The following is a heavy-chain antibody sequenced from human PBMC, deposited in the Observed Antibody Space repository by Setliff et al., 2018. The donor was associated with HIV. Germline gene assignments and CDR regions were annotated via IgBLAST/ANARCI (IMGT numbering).Heavy chain of an antibody. D-gene: IGHD3-16*02. Sequence: PGKGLEWIGYIYYSGSTYYNPSLKSRVTISVDTSKNQFSLKLSSVTAADTAVYYCARVPPLKAFGGVISLYYFDYWGQGTLVTVSS. CDR3: ARVPPLKAFGGVISLYYFDY. V-gene: IGHV4-31*02. CDR2: IYYSGST. J-gene: IGHJ4*02.